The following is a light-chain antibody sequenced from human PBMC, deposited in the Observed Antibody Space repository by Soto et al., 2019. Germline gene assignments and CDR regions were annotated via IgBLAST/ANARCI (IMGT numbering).Light chain of an antibody. Sequence: EIVMTQSPATLSVSPGGSAILSCRASQHVSSNFAWYRQKPGQAPTLLIYRASARATGIPARFSGSGSGTEFTLTISSLQSEDFAVYYCQQYNNWPYTFGQGTKLEIK. CDR1: QHVSSN. V-gene: IGKV3-15*01. J-gene: IGKJ2*01. CDR2: RAS. CDR3: QQYNNWPYT.